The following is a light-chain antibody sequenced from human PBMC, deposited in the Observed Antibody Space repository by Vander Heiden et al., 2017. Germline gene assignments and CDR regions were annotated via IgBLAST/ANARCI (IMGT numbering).Light chain of an antibody. J-gene: IGKJ2*01. V-gene: IGKV1-5*03. CDR1: QRISDW. CDR3: QKDINYPYT. Sequence: DIQMTQSPSTLSASVGDRVKITCRASQRISDWVDWYHQKPGKVPKLLIYKASTLERGVPSRFSGSGSGTEFTLAISSLQPDDVATYYCQKDINYPYTFGQGTKMEI. CDR2: KAS.